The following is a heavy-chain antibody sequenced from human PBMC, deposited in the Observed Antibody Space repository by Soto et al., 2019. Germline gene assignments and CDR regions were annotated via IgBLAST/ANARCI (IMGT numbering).Heavy chain of an antibody. CDR3: ARVALDLRWDSWNWFDP. D-gene: IGHD1-26*01. CDR1: GGSISSYY. Sequence: KTSETLSLTCTVSGGSISSYYWSWIRQPPGKGLEWIGYIYYSGSTNYNPSLKSRVTIPVDTSKNQFSLKLSSVTAADTAVYYCARVALDLRWDSWNWFDPWGQGTLVTVSS. CDR2: IYYSGST. J-gene: IGHJ5*02. V-gene: IGHV4-59*01.